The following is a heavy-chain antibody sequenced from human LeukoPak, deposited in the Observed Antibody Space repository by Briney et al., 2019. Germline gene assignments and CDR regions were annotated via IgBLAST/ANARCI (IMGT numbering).Heavy chain of an antibody. Sequence: KPSETLSLTCSVSGVSISSPYWSWIRQPPGKGLEWIGYISYRGTTKYNPSLKSRVTISVDTSKNQVSLNLSSVTAADTAVYYCARDPGSCSGGSCSFYWYFDLWGRGTLVTVSS. CDR3: ARDPGSCSGGSCSFYWYFDL. CDR2: ISYRGTT. J-gene: IGHJ2*01. CDR1: GVSISSPY. V-gene: IGHV4-59*11. D-gene: IGHD2-15*01.